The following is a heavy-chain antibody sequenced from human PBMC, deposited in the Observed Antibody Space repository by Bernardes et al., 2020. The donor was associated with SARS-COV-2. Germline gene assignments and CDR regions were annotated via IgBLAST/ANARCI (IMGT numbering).Heavy chain of an antibody. CDR3: ARSEEGLLHLDN. D-gene: IGHD3-3*01. J-gene: IGHJ4*02. CDR2: INTSGGTT. CDR1: GYTFISYY. Sequence: ASVKVSCKASGYTFISYYLHWVRQAPGQGLEWMGIINTSGGTTIYAQKFQGRVTMTRDTSTSTVYMDLSSLRSEDTAVYYCARSEEGLLHLDNWGQGTLVTVSS. V-gene: IGHV1-46*01.